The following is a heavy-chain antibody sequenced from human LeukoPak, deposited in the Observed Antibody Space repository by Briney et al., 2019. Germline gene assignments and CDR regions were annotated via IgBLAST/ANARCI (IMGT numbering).Heavy chain of an antibody. CDR3: AKGFREFDTSTSYSSFDT. V-gene: IGHV3-23*01. CDR2: VSYIRVAT. D-gene: IGHD5-18*01. J-gene: IGHJ3*02. Sequence: GGSLRLSCAASGFTFSRFALSWVRQAPGKGLEWVSGVSYIRVATYYADSVKGRFTISRDDSQNILYLQMNGLRAEDTASSFCAKGFREFDTSTSYSSFDTWGQGTMVTVSS. CDR1: GFTFSRFA.